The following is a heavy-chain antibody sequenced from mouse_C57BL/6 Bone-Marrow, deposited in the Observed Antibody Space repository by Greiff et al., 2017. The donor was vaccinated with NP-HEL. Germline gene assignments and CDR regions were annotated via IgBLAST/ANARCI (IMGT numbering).Heavy chain of an antibody. CDR2: IDPNSGGT. Sequence: GLEWIGRIDPNSGGTKYNEKFKSKATLTVDKPSSTAYMQLSSLTSEDSAVYYCASHYYGSSYFDYWGQGTTLTVSS. V-gene: IGHV1-72*01. CDR3: ASHYYGSSYFDY. J-gene: IGHJ2*01. D-gene: IGHD1-1*01.